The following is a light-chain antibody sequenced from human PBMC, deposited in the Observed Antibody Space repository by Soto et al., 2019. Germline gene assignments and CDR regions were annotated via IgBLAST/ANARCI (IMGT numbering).Light chain of an antibody. J-gene: IGKJ4*01. CDR3: QQYGSSPFT. V-gene: IGKV3-20*01. Sequence: EIVLTQSPGTLSLSPGERATLSCRASQSVSSSYLAWYQQTPGQAPRLLIYGASSRATGIPDRCSGSGSGTDFTLTISRLEPEDSAVYYCQQYGSSPFTFGGGTKVEIK. CDR1: QSVSSSY. CDR2: GAS.